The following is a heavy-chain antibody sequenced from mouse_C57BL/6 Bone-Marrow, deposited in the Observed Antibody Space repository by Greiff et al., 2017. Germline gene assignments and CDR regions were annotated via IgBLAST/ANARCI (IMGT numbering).Heavy chain of an antibody. J-gene: IGHJ4*01. CDR1: GYTFTSYG. CDR2: IYPRSGNT. D-gene: IGHD1-1*01. Sequence: QVQLQQSGAELARPGASVKLSCKASGYTFTSYGISWVKQRTGQGLEWIGEIYPRSGNTYYNEKFKGKATLTADKSSSTAYMERRSLPSEDSAVYFCARGDYYGSSYYAMDYWGQGTSVTVSS. CDR3: ARGDYYGSSYYAMDY. V-gene: IGHV1-81*01.